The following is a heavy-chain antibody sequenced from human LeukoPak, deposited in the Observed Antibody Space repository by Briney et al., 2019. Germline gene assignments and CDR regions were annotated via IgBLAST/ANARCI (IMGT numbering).Heavy chain of an antibody. CDR3: ARVRLLWFGELSYHGAFDI. J-gene: IGHJ3*02. V-gene: IGHV3-74*01. CDR1: GFTFSSYW. CDR2: INSDGSST. D-gene: IGHD3-10*01. Sequence: GGSLRLSCAASGFTFSSYWMHWVRQAPGKGLVWVSRINSDGSSTSYADSVKGRFTISRGNAKNTLYLQMNSLRAEDTAVYYCARVRLLWFGELSYHGAFDIWGQGTMVTVSS.